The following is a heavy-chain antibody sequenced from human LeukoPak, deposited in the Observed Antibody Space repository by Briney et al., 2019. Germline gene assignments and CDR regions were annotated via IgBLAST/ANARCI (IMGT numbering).Heavy chain of an antibody. D-gene: IGHD2-21*01. V-gene: IGHV4-34*01. CDR3: ARAHLWRGAFDI. Sequence: SETLPLTCAVYGGSFSGYYWSWIRQPPGKGLEWIGEINHSGSTNYNPSLKSRVTISVDTSKNQFSLKLGSVTAADTAVYYCARAHLWRGAFDIWGQGTMVTVSS. CDR2: INHSGST. CDR1: GGSFSGYY. J-gene: IGHJ3*02.